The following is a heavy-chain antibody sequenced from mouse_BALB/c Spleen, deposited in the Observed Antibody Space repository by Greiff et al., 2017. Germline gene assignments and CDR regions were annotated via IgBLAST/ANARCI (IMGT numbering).Heavy chain of an antibody. D-gene: IGHD1-1*01. CDR2: INSDGGST. CDR1: EYEFPSHD. V-gene: IGHV5-2*01. CDR3: TREGAYYGSSYVPLFDY. J-gene: IGHJ2*01. Sequence: EVHLVESGGGLVQPGESLKLSCESNEYEFPSHDMSWVRKTPEKRLELVAAINSDGGSTYYPDTMERRFTISRDNAKNTLYLQMSSLKSEDTAMYYCTREGAYYGSSYVPLFDYWGQGTTLTVSS.